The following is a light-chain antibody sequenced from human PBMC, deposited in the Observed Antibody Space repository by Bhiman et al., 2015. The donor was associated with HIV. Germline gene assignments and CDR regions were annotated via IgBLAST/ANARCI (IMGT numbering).Light chain of an antibody. CDR2: DV. Sequence: QSALTQPASVSGSPGQSITISCTGTSSDVGGYNYVSWYQQHPGKVPKLMICDVNNRFSGSKSGNTASLTISGLQAEDEADYYCSSYTSSNTYVFGTGTKVTVL. V-gene: IGLV2-14*01. CDR1: SSDVGGYNY. CDR3: SSYTSSNTYV. J-gene: IGLJ1*01.